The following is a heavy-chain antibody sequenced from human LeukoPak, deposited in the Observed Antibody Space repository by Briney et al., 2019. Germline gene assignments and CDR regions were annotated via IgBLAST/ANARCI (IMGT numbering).Heavy chain of an antibody. CDR2: IYTSGST. J-gene: IGHJ6*03. CDR1: GGSISGGSYY. CDR3: AREVPKWFGEGRNTPYYYMDV. V-gene: IGHV4-61*02. D-gene: IGHD3-10*01. Sequence: PSQTLSLTCTVSGGSISGGSYYWSWIRQPAGKGLEWIGRIYTSGSTNYNPSLKSRVTISVDTSKNQFSLKLSSVTAADTAVYYCAREVPKWFGEGRNTPYYYMDVWGKGTTVTISS.